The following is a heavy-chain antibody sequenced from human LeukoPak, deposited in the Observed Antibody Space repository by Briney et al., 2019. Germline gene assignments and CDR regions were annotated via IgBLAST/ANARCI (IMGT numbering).Heavy chain of an antibody. CDR3: ARDHATIGKYDY. J-gene: IGHJ4*02. Sequence: ASVKVSCKASGYTFTGYYMHWVRQAPGQGLEWMGRINPNSGGTNYAQKFQGRVTMTRDTSISTAYMELRNLRSEDTAVYYCARDHATIGKYDYWGQGTLVTVSS. CDR2: INPNSGGT. CDR1: GYTFTGYY. D-gene: IGHD3-9*01. V-gene: IGHV1-2*06.